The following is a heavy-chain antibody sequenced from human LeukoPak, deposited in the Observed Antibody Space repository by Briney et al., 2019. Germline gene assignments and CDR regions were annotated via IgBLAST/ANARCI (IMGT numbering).Heavy chain of an antibody. Sequence: PSETLSLTCTVSGGSISSYYWSWIRQPPGKGLEWIGYIYYSGSTNYNPSLKSRVTIPVDTSKNQFSLKLSSVTAADTAVYYCARGWRTSPFDPWGQGTLVTVSS. V-gene: IGHV4-59*01. CDR3: ARGWRTSPFDP. CDR2: IYYSGST. D-gene: IGHD3-3*01. CDR1: GGSISSYY. J-gene: IGHJ5*02.